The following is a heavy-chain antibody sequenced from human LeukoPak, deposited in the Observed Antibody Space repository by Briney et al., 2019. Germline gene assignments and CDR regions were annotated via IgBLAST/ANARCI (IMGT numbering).Heavy chain of an antibody. J-gene: IGHJ4*02. V-gene: IGHV3-15*01. CDR2: IKNKVDGGTT. D-gene: IGHD3-10*01. Sequence: PGGSLRLSCAGSGFTFSDAWMSWVRQAPGQGLEWVGRIKNKVDGGTTDYAAPAKGRFTISRDDAKNMAYLQMSSLKIEDTGVYYCTTRGGLGYWGQGTLVTVSS. CDR1: GFTFSDAW. CDR3: TTRGGLGY.